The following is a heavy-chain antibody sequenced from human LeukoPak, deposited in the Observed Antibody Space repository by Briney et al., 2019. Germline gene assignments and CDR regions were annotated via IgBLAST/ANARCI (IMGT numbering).Heavy chain of an antibody. J-gene: IGHJ4*02. CDR2: ITSSSDTI. CDR3: AMGDAMDY. V-gene: IGHV3-48*04. Sequence: GGSLRLSCAASGFTFSSYSMNWVRQAPGKGLEWVSYITSSSDTIYYADSVKGRFTISRDNAKNSLYLQMTSLRAEDTAVYYCAMGDAMDYWGQGTLVTVSS. CDR1: GFTFSSYS. D-gene: IGHD3-16*01.